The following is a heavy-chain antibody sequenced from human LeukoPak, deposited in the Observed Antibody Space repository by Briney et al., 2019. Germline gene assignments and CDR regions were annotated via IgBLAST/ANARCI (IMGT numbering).Heavy chain of an antibody. CDR3: AKDKGQWLAWFDY. D-gene: IGHD6-19*01. V-gene: IGHV3-9*01. CDR2: ISWNSGSI. CDR1: GFTFGDYA. J-gene: IGHJ4*02. Sequence: PGRSLRLSCAASGFTFGDYAMHWVRHAPGKGLEWVSGISWNSGSIGYADSVKGRFTISRDNAKNSLYLQMNSLRAEDTAVYYCAKDKGQWLAWFDYWGQGTLVTVSS.